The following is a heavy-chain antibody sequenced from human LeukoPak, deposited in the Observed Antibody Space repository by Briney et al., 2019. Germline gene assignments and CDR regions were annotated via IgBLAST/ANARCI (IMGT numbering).Heavy chain of an antibody. V-gene: IGHV4-61*01. CDR1: GGSVSSGSYY. CDR3: ARDRDRSGGGWFDP. D-gene: IGHD4-23*01. Sequence: SETLSLTCTVSGGSVSSGSYYWSWIRQPPGKGLAWIGYIYYSGSTNYNPSLKSRVTISVDTSKNQFSLKLSSVTAADTAAYYCARDRDRSGGGWFDPWGQGTLVTVSS. CDR2: IYYSGST. J-gene: IGHJ5*02.